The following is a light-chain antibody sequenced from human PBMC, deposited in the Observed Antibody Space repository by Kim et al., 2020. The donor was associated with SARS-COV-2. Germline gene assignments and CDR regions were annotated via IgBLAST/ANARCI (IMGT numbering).Light chain of an antibody. V-gene: IGKV3-11*01. Sequence: EIVLTQSPATLSLSPGESATLSCRASENIQSYLAWYQQKPGQPPRLVIYNASRRTTGVSPRFSASGSGTEFTLTISSLEPEDFAVYYCQQRANWPLTFGGRTKVDIK. J-gene: IGKJ4*01. CDR3: QQRANWPLT. CDR2: NAS. CDR1: ENIQSY.